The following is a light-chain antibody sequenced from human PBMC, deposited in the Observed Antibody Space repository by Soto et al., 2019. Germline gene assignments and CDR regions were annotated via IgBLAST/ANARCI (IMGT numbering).Light chain of an antibody. Sequence: DIQMTQSPSTLSGSVGDRVTITCRASQTISSWLAWYQQKPGKAPKLLIYKASTLKSGVPSRFSGSGSGTESTLTISSLQPDDFATYYCQHYNSVSLLTFGGGTRLEIK. V-gene: IGKV1-5*03. CDR3: QHYNSVSLLT. CDR1: QTISSW. J-gene: IGKJ5*01. CDR2: KAS.